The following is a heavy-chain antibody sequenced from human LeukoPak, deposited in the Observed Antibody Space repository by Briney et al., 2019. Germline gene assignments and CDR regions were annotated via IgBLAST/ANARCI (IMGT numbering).Heavy chain of an antibody. CDR2: IYYSGST. CDR3: VSLRERSYYTRGFDY. D-gene: IGHD1-26*01. Sequence: SETLSLTCTVSGGSISSYYWSWIRQPPGKGLEWIGYIYYSGSTNYNPSLKSRVTISVDTSKNQFSLKLSSVTAADTAVYYCVSLRERSYYTRGFDYWGQGTLVTVSS. V-gene: IGHV4-59*01. J-gene: IGHJ4*02. CDR1: GGSISSYY.